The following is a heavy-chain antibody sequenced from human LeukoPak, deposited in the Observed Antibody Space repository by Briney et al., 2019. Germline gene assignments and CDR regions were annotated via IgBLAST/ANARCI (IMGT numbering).Heavy chain of an antibody. CDR2: ISYRGST. J-gene: IGHJ4*02. CDR3: TRDGGVAVTPLDFDY. CDR1: GASISSHY. D-gene: IGHD6-19*01. V-gene: IGHV4-59*11. Sequence: SETLSLTCTVSGASISSHYWSWIRQPPGKGLEWIGYISYRGSTNYNPFLKSRVTLSVDTSKNQISLRLSSVTAADTAVYYCTRDGGVAVTPLDFDYWGQGTLVTVSS.